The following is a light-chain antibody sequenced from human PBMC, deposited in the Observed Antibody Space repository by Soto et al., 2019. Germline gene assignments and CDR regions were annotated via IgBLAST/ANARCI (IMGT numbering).Light chain of an antibody. CDR2: KDS. Sequence: SYDLTQTPSVSASPGQTARITCSGDELSKQYVYWYQQKPGQAPVLVIYKDSERASGIPERFSASSSGTTVTLTISGVRAEDEADYYCQSSDDTGNYYLFGTGTKVTVL. J-gene: IGLJ1*01. CDR1: ELSKQY. CDR3: QSSDDTGNYYL. V-gene: IGLV3-25*02.